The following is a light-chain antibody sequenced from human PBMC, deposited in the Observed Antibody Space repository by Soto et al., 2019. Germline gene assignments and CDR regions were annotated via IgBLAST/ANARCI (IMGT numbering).Light chain of an antibody. CDR2: RAS. V-gene: IGKV1-5*03. CDR3: QQYDTNTPYT. J-gene: IGKJ2*01. CDR1: QAITNW. Sequence: DIQLTQSPSTVYASVGDRVTITCRASQAITNWMAWYQQKPGKAPKLLIYRASTLERGVPSRFSGSGSGKEFTLTISGLQSDDCGTYYCQQYDTNTPYTFGQGSRLEI.